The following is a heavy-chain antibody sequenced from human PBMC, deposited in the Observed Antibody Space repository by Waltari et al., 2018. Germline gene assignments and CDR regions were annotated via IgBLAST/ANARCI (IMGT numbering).Heavy chain of an antibody. CDR3: TTLDAPWGG. CDR1: GFGFTAAW. CDR2: IKSQNDGATT. V-gene: IGHV3-15*01. Sequence: EVQMVESGGGSVKPGDSLRLSCVASGFGFTAAWLTWVRQAPGKGVEWVGRIKSQNDGATTDVAAPVRGRFSISRDDSQNMVFLQMNSLRVEDTALYYCTTLDAPWGGWGHGTLVTVSS. D-gene: IGHD7-27*01. J-gene: IGHJ4*01.